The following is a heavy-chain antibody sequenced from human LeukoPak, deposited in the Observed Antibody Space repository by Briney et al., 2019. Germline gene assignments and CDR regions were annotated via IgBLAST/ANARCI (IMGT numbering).Heavy chain of an antibody. J-gene: IGHJ4*02. D-gene: IGHD2-2*01. Sequence: GGSLRLSCAASGFTFSSYAMSWVRQAPGKGLEWVSAISGSGGSTYYADSMKGRFTISRDNSKNTLYLQMNSLRAEDTAVYYCAKDQMAKGVVPAATFDYWGQGTLVTVSS. CDR1: GFTFSSYA. V-gene: IGHV3-23*01. CDR3: AKDQMAKGVVPAATFDY. CDR2: ISGSGGST.